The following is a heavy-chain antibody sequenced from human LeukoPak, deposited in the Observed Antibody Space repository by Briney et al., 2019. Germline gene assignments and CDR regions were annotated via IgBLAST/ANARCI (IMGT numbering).Heavy chain of an antibody. CDR3: ARDSVYATNWYDP. J-gene: IGHJ5*02. D-gene: IGHD2-8*01. Sequence: SETLSLTCTVSGGSISSSNWNWIRQAPGKGLEWIGYITFSGGTNYNPSLGSRVTISLDMSKNQFSLKLTSVTAADTATYYCARDSVYATNWYDPWGQGTLVTVSS. CDR1: GGSISSSN. CDR2: ITFSGGT. V-gene: IGHV4-59*01.